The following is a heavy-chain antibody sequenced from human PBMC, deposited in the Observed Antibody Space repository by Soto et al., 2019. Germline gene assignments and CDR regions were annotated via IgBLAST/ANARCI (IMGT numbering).Heavy chain of an antibody. V-gene: IGHV3-23*01. Sequence: GGSLRLSCAASGFTFSSYAMSWVRQAPGKGLEWVSAISGSGGSTYYADSVKGRFTISRDNSKDTLYLQMNSLRAEDTAVYYCAKNAPVRHNMVRGVRYDYWGQGTLVTVSS. CDR1: GFTFSSYA. CDR3: AKNAPVRHNMVRGVRYDY. D-gene: IGHD3-10*01. CDR2: ISGSGGST. J-gene: IGHJ4*02.